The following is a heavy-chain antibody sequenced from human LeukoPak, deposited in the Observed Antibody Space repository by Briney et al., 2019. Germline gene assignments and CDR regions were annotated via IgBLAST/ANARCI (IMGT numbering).Heavy chain of an antibody. J-gene: IGHJ4*02. Sequence: SRGSLRLSCAASGFTFSSYGMHWIRQAPGKGLEWVAFIRYDGSNKYYADSVKGRFTISRDNSKNTLYLQMNSLRAEDTAVYYCAKGDYGDYVTYYWGQGTLVTVSS. CDR1: GFTFSSYG. D-gene: IGHD4-17*01. CDR2: IRYDGSNK. V-gene: IGHV3-30*02. CDR3: AKGDYGDYVTYY.